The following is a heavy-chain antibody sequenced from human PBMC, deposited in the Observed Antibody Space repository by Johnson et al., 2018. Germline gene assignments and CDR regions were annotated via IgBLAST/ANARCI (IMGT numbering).Heavy chain of an antibody. Sequence: EVQLVESGGGLVQPGRSLRLSCAASGFTFDDYAMHWVRQVPGKGLEWVSGISWNSASIGYADSVKGRFTISRDYAKNSLYLQMNNLIPGDPAFYYCAKDMSPYVFDGFDSWGQGTMVTVSS. CDR1: GFTFDDYA. CDR2: ISWNSASI. CDR3: AKDMSPYVFDGFDS. V-gene: IGHV3-9*01. D-gene: IGHD3-16*01. J-gene: IGHJ3*02.